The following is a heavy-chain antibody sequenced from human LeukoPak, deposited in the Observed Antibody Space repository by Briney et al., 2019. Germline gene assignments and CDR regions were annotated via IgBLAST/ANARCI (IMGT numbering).Heavy chain of an antibody. Sequence: GGSLRLSCAASGFTFSSYGMHWVRQAPGEGLEWVAVISYDGSNKYYADSVKGRFTISRDNSKNTLYLQMNSLRAEDTAVYYCAKDGYSSSSGGCVYWGQGTLVTVSS. CDR3: AKDGYSSSSGGCVY. CDR1: GFTFSSYG. J-gene: IGHJ4*02. CDR2: ISYDGSNK. D-gene: IGHD6-6*01. V-gene: IGHV3-30*18.